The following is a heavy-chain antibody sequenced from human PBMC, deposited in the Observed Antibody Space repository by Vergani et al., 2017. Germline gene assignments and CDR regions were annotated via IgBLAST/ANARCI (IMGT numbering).Heavy chain of an antibody. CDR3: AKANPRNSGYDYLYYYHAMDV. CDR1: GSTVSGIY. J-gene: IGHJ6*02. CDR2: ISGGGGST. V-gene: IGHV3-23*04. Sequence: ELQLVESGGGLVQPGGSLRLSCAASGSTVSGIYMTWVRQAPGKGLEWVSGISGGGGSTYYAGSVKGRFTISRDSSKNTLYLQMNSLSAGDTAVYYCAKANPRNSGYDYLYYYHAMDVWGQGTTVTVSS. D-gene: IGHD5-12*01.